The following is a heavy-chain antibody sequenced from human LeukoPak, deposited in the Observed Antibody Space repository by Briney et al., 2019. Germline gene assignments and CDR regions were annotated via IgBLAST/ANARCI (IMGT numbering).Heavy chain of an antibody. V-gene: IGHV1-46*01. CDR1: GYTFTSYY. CDR3: ARDRTRGYSGYAFRY. D-gene: IGHD5-12*01. J-gene: IGHJ4*02. Sequence: ASVKVSCKASGYTFTSYYMHWVRQAPGQGLEWMGIINPSGGSTSYAQKFQGRVTMTRDTSTSTVYMELSSPRSEDTAAYYCARDRTRGYSGYAFRYWGQGTLVTVSS. CDR2: INPSGGST.